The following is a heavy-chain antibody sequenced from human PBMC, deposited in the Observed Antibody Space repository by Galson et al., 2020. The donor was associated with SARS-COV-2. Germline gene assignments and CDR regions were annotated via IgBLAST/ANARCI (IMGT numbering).Heavy chain of an antibody. CDR3: ARDRGVDGGISEDFDL. CDR2: IYHSGST. V-gene: IGHV4-38-2*02. D-gene: IGHD2-15*01. Sequence: SETLYITCTVSGVSIRSGYFWGWIRQHPEKGREWIGLIYHSGSTYYNPSLKSRVTISVDTSKNQFSLKLTSVSAADTGVYYCARDRGVDGGISEDFDLWGRGTLVTVSS. J-gene: IGHJ2*01. CDR1: GVSIRSGYF.